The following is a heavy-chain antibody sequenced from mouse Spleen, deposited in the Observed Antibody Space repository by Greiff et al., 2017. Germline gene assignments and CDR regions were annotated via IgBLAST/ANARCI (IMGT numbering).Heavy chain of an antibody. D-gene: IGHD2-1*01. V-gene: IGHV1-52*01. Sequence: QVQLKQPGAELVRPGSSVKLSCKASGYTFTSYWMHWVKQRPIQGLEWIGNIDPSDSETHYNQKFKDKATLTVDKSSSTAYMQLSSLTSEDSAVYYCARGPYGNYYFDYWGQGTTLTVSS. CDR3: ARGPYGNYYFDY. CDR1: GYTFTSYW. J-gene: IGHJ2*01. CDR2: IDPSDSET.